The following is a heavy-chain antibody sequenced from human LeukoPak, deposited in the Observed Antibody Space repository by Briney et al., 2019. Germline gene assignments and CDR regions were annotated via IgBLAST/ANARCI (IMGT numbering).Heavy chain of an antibody. D-gene: IGHD5-18*01. CDR3: ARHVHSYGHSYYYYYYMDV. CDR2: IYPGDSDT. J-gene: IGHJ6*03. Sequence: GESLKISCKGSGYSFTSYWIGWVRQMPGKGLEWMGIIYPGDSDTRYSPSFQGQVTISADKSISTAYLQWSSLKASDTAMYYCARHVHSYGHSYYYYYYMDVWGKGTTVTVSS. V-gene: IGHV5-51*01. CDR1: GYSFTSYW.